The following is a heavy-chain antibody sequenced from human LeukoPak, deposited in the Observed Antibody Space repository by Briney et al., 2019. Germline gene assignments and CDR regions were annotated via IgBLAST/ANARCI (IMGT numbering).Heavy chain of an antibody. D-gene: IGHD1-1*01. Sequence: ASVKVSCKASGYTFTSYQINWVRQATGQGLEWMGWMNPNSANAGYAQKFQGRVTMTRNTSISTAYMELSSLRSEDTAVYYCARKGTDTYYWGQGTLVTVSS. J-gene: IGHJ4*02. CDR1: GYTFTSYQ. V-gene: IGHV1-8*01. CDR2: MNPNSANA. CDR3: ARKGTDTYY.